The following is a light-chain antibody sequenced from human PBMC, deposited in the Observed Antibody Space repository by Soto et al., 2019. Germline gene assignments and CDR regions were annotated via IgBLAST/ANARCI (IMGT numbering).Light chain of an antibody. CDR2: EVS. Sequence: QSVLTQPASVSGSPGQSITISCTGTSSDVGSYNLVSWYQQHPGKAPKLMIYEVSKRPSGVSNRFSGSKSGNTASLTISGLQAEYEADYYCCSYTGSSTPYVVGTGTKVTVL. V-gene: IGLV2-23*02. CDR3: CSYTGSSTPYV. CDR1: SSDVGSYNL. J-gene: IGLJ1*01.